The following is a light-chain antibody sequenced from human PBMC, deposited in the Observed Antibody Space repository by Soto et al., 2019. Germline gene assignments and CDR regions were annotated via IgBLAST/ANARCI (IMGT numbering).Light chain of an antibody. Sequence: DIQMTQSPSTLSASVGDRVTITCRATQSISKWLAWYQQKPGKAPKLLIYEASSLDSGVPSRFSGSGSGTEFSLTISSLQPDDFATYYCQHQSYRLGQGTRLAIK. CDR1: QSISKW. V-gene: IGKV1-5*03. CDR2: EAS. J-gene: IGKJ2*03. CDR3: QHQSYR.